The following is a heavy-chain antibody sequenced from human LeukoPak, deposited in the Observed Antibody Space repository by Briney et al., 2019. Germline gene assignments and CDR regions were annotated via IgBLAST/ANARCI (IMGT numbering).Heavy chain of an antibody. CDR2: INHSGST. D-gene: IGHD3-10*01. CDR3: ARGYYYGSGSAFYYYYMDV. CDR1: GVTFSGYY. J-gene: IGHJ6*03. V-gene: IGHV4-34*01. Sequence: PSETLSLTCAVYGVTFSGYYWSWIRQPPGKGLEWIGEINHSGSTNYNPSLESRVTISVDTSKNQFSLKLSSVTAADTAVYYCARGYYYGSGSAFYYYYMDVWGKRTTVTVSS.